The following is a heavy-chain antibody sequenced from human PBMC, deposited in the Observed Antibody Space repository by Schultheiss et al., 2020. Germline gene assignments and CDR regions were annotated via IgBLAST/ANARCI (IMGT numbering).Heavy chain of an antibody. V-gene: IGHV3-48*03. CDR1: GFTFSSYE. CDR2: ISSSGGTI. CDR3: ARDRIVPAAIYYYVMDV. J-gene: IGHJ6*02. D-gene: IGHD2-2*01. Sequence: GGSLRLSCAASGFTFSSYEMNWVRQAPGKGLEWVSYISSSGGTIYYADSVKGRFTISRDNAKNSLYLQMNSLRAEDTAVYYCARDRIVPAAIYYYVMDVWGQGTTVTV.